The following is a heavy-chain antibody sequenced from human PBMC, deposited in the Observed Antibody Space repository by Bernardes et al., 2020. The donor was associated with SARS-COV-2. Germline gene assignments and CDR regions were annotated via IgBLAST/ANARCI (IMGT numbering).Heavy chain of an antibody. CDR1: GTTFTTYW. D-gene: IGHD3-9*01. V-gene: IGHV3-7*01. Sequence: GGSLRLSCVVSGTTFTTYWMSWVRQAPGKGLEWVANINQDGSETTYVDSVKGRFTLSRDTAKNSLYLQMNSLRAEDTAVYYCASLTGDAAFDIWGQGTLVTVSS. CDR2: INQDGSET. J-gene: IGHJ3*02. CDR3: ASLTGDAAFDI.